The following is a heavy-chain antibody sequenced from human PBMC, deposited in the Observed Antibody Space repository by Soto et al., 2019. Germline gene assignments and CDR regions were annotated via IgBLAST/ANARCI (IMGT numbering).Heavy chain of an antibody. J-gene: IGHJ4*02. Sequence: SETLSLTCTVSGGSISSGGYYWSWIRQHPGKGLEWIGYIYYSGSTYYNPSLKSRVTISVDTSKNQFSLKLSSVTAADTAVYYCARDVNYDFWSGYFDYWGQGTLVTVPS. CDR3: ARDVNYDFWSGYFDY. D-gene: IGHD3-3*01. V-gene: IGHV4-31*03. CDR1: GGSISSGGYY. CDR2: IYYSGST.